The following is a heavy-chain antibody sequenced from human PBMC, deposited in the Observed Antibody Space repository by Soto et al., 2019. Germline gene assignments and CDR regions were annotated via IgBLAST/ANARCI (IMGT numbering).Heavy chain of an antibody. CDR3: AHSLEEVVPAATTHYWYFDL. CDR1: GFSLSTSGVG. CDR2: IYWDDDK. J-gene: IGHJ2*01. D-gene: IGHD2-2*01. Sequence: QITLKESGPTLVKPTQTLTLTCTFSGFSLSTSGVGVDWIRQPPGKALEWLALIYWDDDKRYSPSLKSRLTITKVTPKNQVVLAMTNMDPVDTATYYCAHSLEEVVPAATTHYWYFDLWGRGTLVTVSS. V-gene: IGHV2-5*02.